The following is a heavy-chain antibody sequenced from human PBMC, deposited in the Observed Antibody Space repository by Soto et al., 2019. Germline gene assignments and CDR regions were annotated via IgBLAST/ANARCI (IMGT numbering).Heavy chain of an antibody. CDR2: ISSSSSTI. CDR3: AGDVYDILTGYYWPFFDY. D-gene: IGHD3-9*01. V-gene: IGHV3-48*02. CDR1: GFTFSSYS. J-gene: IGHJ4*02. Sequence: PGGSLRLSCAASGFTFSSYSMNWVRQAPGKGLEWVSYISSSSSTIYYADSVKGRFTISRDNAKNSLYLQMNSLRDEDTAVYYCAGDVYDILTGYYWPFFDYWGQGTLVTVSS.